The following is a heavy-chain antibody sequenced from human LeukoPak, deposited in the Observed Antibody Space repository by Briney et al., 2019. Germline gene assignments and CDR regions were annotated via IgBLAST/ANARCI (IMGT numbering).Heavy chain of an antibody. D-gene: IGHD3-3*01. CDR1: GGSITNYY. Sequence: SETLSLTCTVSGGSITNYYWTWIRQPPGKALEWIGYIFYSGTTNYNPSLKSRVTISVDTSKNQFSLSLRSVTAVDTAIYYCVRDRHNEYDSERHFDYWGQGTLVTVSS. V-gene: IGHV4-59*01. J-gene: IGHJ4*02. CDR2: IFYSGTT. CDR3: VRDRHNEYDSERHFDY.